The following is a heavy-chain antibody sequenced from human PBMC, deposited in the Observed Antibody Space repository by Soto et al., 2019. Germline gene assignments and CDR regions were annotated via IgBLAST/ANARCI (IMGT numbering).Heavy chain of an antibody. J-gene: IGHJ4*02. CDR1: GFTLSSYE. CDR2: ISSSGSTI. D-gene: IGHD3-3*01. V-gene: IGHV3-48*03. CDR3: ARAPVDFWSGYFDY. Sequence: GGSLRLSCAASGFTLSSYEMNWVRQAPGKGLEWVSYISSSGSTIYYADSVKGRFTISRDNAKNSLYLQMNSLRAEDTAVYYCARAPVDFWSGYFDYWGQGTLVTVSS.